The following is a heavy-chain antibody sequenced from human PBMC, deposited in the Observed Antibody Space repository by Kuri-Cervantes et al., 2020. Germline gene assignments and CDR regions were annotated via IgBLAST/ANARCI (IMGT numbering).Heavy chain of an antibody. D-gene: IGHD7-27*01. CDR3: ARDVPLGHDAFDI. Sequence: ASVKVSCKVSGYTLTELSMHWVRQAPGKGLEWMGGFDPEDGETIYAQKFQGRVTITADESTSTAYMELSSLRSEDTAVYYCARDVPLGHDAFDIWGQGTMVTVSS. CDR2: FDPEDGET. CDR1: GYTLTELS. J-gene: IGHJ3*02. V-gene: IGHV1-24*01.